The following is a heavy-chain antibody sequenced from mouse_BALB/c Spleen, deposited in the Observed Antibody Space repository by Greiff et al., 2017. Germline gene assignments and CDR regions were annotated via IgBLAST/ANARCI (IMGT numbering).Heavy chain of an antibody. CDR2: INPSNGRT. CDR3: ARSLITTVVAPYYFDY. D-gene: IGHD1-1*01. V-gene: IGHV1S81*02. J-gene: IGHJ2*01. Sequence: QVQLQQSGAELVKPGASVKLSCKASGYTFTSYWMHWVKQRPGQGLEWIGEINPSNGRTNYNEKFKSKATLTVDKSSSTAYMQLSSLTSEDSAVYYCARSLITTVVAPYYFDYWGQGTTLTVSS. CDR1: GYTFTSYW.